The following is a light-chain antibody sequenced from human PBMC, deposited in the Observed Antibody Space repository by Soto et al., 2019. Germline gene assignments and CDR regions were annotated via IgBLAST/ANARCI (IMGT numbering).Light chain of an antibody. Sequence: SYELAQPPSVSVAPGQTARITCWGSNIGRKSVHWYQQRPGQAPVLVVYDDSDRPSGIPDRFSGSNSGNTATLTINRVEAGDEADYYCQVWDDSSDNYVFGTGTKATVL. J-gene: IGLJ1*01. CDR1: NIGRKS. CDR2: DDS. CDR3: QVWDDSSDNYV. V-gene: IGLV3-21*02.